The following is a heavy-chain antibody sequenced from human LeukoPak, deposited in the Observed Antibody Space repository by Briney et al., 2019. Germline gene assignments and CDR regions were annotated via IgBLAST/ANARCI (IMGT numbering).Heavy chain of an antibody. V-gene: IGHV4-34*01. CDR2: INHSGST. D-gene: IGHD3-10*01. J-gene: IGHJ4*02. Sequence: SETLSLTCAVYGGSFSGYYWSWIRQPPGKGLEWIGEINHSGSTNYNPSLKSRVTISVDTSKNQFSLKLSSVTAADTAVYYCARGLPYYYGSRSYYSYWGQGTLVTVSS. CDR1: GGSFSGYY. CDR3: ARGLPYYYGSRSYYSY.